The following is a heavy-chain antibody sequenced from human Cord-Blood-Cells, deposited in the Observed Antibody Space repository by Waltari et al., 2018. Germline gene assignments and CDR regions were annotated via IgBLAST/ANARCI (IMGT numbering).Heavy chain of an antibody. Sequence: VQLVQSGAEVKKTGAAVKVSCKASGYTFTSYAMYWVRQAHEQRLEWMGWINAGNGNTKYSQKFQGRVTITSDTSASTAYMELSSLRSEDTAVYYCASANWNDVVACDIWGQGTMVTVSS. CDR1: GYTFTSYA. J-gene: IGHJ3*02. CDR3: ASANWNDVVACDI. D-gene: IGHD1-1*01. CDR2: INAGNGNT. V-gene: IGHV1-3*01.